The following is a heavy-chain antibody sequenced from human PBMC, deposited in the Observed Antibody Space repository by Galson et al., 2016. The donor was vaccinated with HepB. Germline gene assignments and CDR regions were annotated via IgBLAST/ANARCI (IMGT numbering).Heavy chain of an antibody. CDR3: ARHVWELLPGY. D-gene: IGHD1-26*01. CDR2: IDPSDSYT. V-gene: IGHV5-10-1*01. CDR1: GYNFTRNW. Sequence: QSGAEVKKPGESLRISCKGSGYNFTRNWISWVRQTPGKGLEWMGRIDPSDSYTNYSPSFQGHVTISADKTISTAYLQWSSLKASDTAIYYCARHVWELLPGYWGQGTLVTVSS. J-gene: IGHJ4*02.